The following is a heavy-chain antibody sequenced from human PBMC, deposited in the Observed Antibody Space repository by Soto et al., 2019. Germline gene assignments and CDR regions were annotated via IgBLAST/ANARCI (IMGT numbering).Heavy chain of an antibody. Sequence: PSETLSLTCAVSGASISTTYWWSWVRQSPGKGLEWIGEIHYSGTTNYNPSLKSRVTISLDKSKNQFSLNLNSVTAADTAMYYCTRALLKSLVYWGQGTLVTVSS. V-gene: IGHV4-4*02. CDR3: TRALLKSLVY. J-gene: IGHJ4*02. D-gene: IGHD3-9*01. CDR1: GASISTTYW. CDR2: IHYSGTT.